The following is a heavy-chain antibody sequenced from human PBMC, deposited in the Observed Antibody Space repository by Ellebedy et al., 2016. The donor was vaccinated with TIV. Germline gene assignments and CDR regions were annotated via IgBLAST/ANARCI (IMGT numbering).Heavy chain of an antibody. CDR2: ISYIGGT. Sequence: MPGGSLRLSCTVSRGSISSGGDYWGWIRQPPGKGLEWIGTISYIGGTYYNPSLKSRLTMSVDTTKNQFSLKLSSVTAADTAVYYCASLSILLAASLDYWGQGTLVAVSS. J-gene: IGHJ4*02. V-gene: IGHV4-39*01. CDR1: RGSISSGGDY. CDR3: ASLSILLAASLDY. D-gene: IGHD6-25*01.